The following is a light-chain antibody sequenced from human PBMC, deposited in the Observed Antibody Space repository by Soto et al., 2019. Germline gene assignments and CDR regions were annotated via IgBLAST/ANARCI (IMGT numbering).Light chain of an antibody. CDR3: PNYKMYSPWT. J-gene: IGKJ1*01. V-gene: IGKV1-5*01. CDR2: DVS. CDR1: QSITTW. Sequence: DIPVTQSASTVAAYLGDNVTSTGRASQSITTWLAWYQQRPGKAPKLLIYDVSSLQGGVPSRFSGSGSGTEFTLTSSRLQPDDFATYYCPNYKMYSPWTFGKGTKVDIK.